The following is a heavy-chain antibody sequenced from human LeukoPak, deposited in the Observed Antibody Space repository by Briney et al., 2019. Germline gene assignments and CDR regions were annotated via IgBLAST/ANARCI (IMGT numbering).Heavy chain of an antibody. V-gene: IGHV4-38-2*01. CDR1: GYSISSGYY. CDR3: ARGDIPDY. CDR2: IFHSGKT. D-gene: IGHD2-21*01. Sequence: PSETLSLTCAVSGYSISSGYYWGWIRQSPEKGLAWIGSIFHSGKTYYNLSLKRRVTISVDTSKNQFSLKLTSVTAADTAVYYCARGDIPDYWGQGTLVTVSS. J-gene: IGHJ4*02.